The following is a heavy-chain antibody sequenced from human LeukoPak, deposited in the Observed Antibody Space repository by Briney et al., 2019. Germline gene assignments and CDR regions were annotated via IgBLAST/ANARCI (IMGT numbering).Heavy chain of an antibody. Sequence: WETLSLTCAVYGESLNGQYWSWIRQSPGKGLEWIGEGSDRGGTKFNPSLKSRVTISADMSKNQFSLRLNSVTAADTAVYHCAKNGQTGFSFDPWGQGTLVTVSS. J-gene: IGHJ5*02. CDR2: GSDRGGT. D-gene: IGHD3-9*01. CDR3: AKNGQTGFSFDP. CDR1: GESLNGQY. V-gene: IGHV4-34*01.